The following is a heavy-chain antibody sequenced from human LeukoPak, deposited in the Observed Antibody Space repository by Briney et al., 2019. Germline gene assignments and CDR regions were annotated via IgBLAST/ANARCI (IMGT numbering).Heavy chain of an antibody. Sequence: PGGSLRLSCAASGFTFRSYGMLWVRQAPGKGLEWVAVISYDGSNKYYADSVKGRFTISRDNSKNTLYLQMNSLRAEDTAVYYCAKASVVAATPCYWGQGTLVTVSS. V-gene: IGHV3-30*18. CDR3: AKASVVAATPCY. J-gene: IGHJ4*02. D-gene: IGHD2-15*01. CDR1: GFTFRSYG. CDR2: ISYDGSNK.